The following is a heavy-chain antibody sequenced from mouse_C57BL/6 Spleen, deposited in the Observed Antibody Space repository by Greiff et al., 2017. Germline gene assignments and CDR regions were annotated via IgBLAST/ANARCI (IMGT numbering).Heavy chain of an antibody. CDR3: ALNEGLLRTVDY. CDR1: GYTFTSYW. CDR2: IDPSDSYT. J-gene: IGHJ2*01. Sequence: QVQLQQPGAELVMPGASVKLSCKASGYTFTSYWMHWVKQRPGQGLEWIGEIDPSDSYTNYTQKFKGKSTLTVDKSSSTAYMQLSSLTSEDSAVYYCALNEGLLRTVDYGGQGTTLTVSS. D-gene: IGHD2-3*01. V-gene: IGHV1-69*01.